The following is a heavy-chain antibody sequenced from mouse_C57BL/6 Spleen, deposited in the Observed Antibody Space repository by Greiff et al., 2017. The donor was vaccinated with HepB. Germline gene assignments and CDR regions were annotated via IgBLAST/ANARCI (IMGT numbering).Heavy chain of an antibody. Sequence: QVQLKESGPGLVAPSQSLSITCTVSGFSLTSYGVHWVRQPPGKGLEWLVVIWSDGSTTYNSALKSRLSISKDNSKSQVFLKMNSLQTDDTAMYYCARHRGSYVDAMDYWGQGTSVTVSS. CDR2: IWSDGST. CDR3: ARHRGSYVDAMDY. D-gene: IGHD1-1*01. CDR1: GFSLTSYG. V-gene: IGHV2-6-1*01. J-gene: IGHJ4*01.